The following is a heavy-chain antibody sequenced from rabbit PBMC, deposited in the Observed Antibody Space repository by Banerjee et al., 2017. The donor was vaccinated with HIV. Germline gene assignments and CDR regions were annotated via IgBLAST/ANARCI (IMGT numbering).Heavy chain of an antibody. V-gene: IGHV1S45*01. D-gene: IGHD8-1*01. CDR1: GIDFSNSYY. CDR2: IYTSSGRT. J-gene: IGHJ4*01. Sequence: QQQLEESGGGLVKPGGTLTLTCKASGIDFSNSYYMCWVRQAPGKGLELIGCIYTSSGRTDYASWAKGRFTISKTSSTTVTLQLTSLTAADTATYFCARSDAGSNYGYFNLWGPGTLVTVS. CDR3: ARSDAGSNYGYFNL.